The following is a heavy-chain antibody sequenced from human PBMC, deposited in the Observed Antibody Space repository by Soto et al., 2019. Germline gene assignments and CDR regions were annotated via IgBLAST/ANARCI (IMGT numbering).Heavy chain of an antibody. CDR2: IYYTGPT. Sequence: QVQLQESGPGLVKPSQTLSPTCTVSGGSLSAGDYYWNWIRQPPGKGLEWTGYIYYTGPTKYNPSLNSRANLSENTSKNRFSLNLTSVTAADSAVYYCARGDWFHPWGPGTLVTVSS. CDR3: ARGDWFHP. J-gene: IGHJ5*02. CDR1: GGSLSAGDYY. V-gene: IGHV4-30-4*01.